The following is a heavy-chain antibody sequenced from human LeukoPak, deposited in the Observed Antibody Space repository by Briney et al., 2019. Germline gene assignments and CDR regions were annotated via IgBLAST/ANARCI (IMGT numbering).Heavy chain of an antibody. CDR2: IYHSGSA. V-gene: IGHV4-38-2*01. Sequence: SETLSLTCAVSGYSISSGYYWGWIRQPPGKGLEWIESIYHSGSAYYNPSLKSRVTISVDTSKNQFSLKLSSVTAADTAVYYCARHHRPHSSSWLNYWGQGTLVTVSS. CDR3: ARHHRPHSSSWLNY. D-gene: IGHD6-13*01. J-gene: IGHJ4*02. CDR1: GYSISSGYY.